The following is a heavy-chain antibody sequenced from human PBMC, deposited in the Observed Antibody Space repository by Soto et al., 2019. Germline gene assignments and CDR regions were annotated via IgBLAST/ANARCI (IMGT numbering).Heavy chain of an antibody. D-gene: IGHD2-2*01. CDR2: IYPGDSDT. CDR3: EAWFGP. V-gene: IGHV5-51*01. CDR1: GYSFTSYW. Sequence: PGESLKISCKGSGYSFTSYWIGWVRQMPGKGLVWMGIIYPGDSDTRYSPSFQGQVTISAYMELRSLRSDDTAVYYCARVVPGAEAWFGPWGQGTLVTVSS. J-gene: IGHJ5*02.